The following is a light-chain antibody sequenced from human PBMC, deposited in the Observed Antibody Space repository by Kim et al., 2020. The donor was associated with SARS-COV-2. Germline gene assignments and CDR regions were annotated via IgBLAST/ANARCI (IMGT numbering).Light chain of an antibody. CDR1: QPVRKY. J-gene: IGKJ1*01. CDR3: HQYSNWPPWT. V-gene: IGKV3D-15*03. CDR2: DTS. Sequence: SPVERATLTSRAGQPVRKYLGWDQHKPGQAPRLLIYDTSIRATGVPDRFGGSGSGTEFTLTISNVQSEDFAVYYCHQYSNWPPWTFGQGTKVDIK.